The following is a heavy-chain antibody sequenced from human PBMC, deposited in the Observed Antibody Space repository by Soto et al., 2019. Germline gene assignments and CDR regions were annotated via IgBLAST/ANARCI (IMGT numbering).Heavy chain of an antibody. CDR3: VKHHGGVLSHFHQ. J-gene: IGHJ4*02. CDR2: ISGSGGTT. D-gene: IGHD3-10*01. V-gene: IGHV3-23*01. CDR1: GFTFSSYA. Sequence: EVQLLESGGNLVQPGGSLRLSCSASGFTFSSYALTWVRQAPGKGLEWISAISGSGGTTYFADSLKGRFTISRDNSMDTLYLQMNSLTAEDTAVYYCVKHHGGVLSHFHQWGQGTLVTVSS.